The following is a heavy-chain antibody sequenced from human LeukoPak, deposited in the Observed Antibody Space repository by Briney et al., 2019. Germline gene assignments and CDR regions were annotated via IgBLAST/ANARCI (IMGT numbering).Heavy chain of an antibody. CDR2: IYHSGST. CDR3: ARPIVVVPLRAFDI. Sequence: PSGTLSLTCAVSGGSISSSNWWSWVRQPPGKGLEWIGEIYHSGSTNYNPSLKSRVTISVDTSKNQFSLKLTSVTAADTAVYYCARPIVVVPLRAFDIWGQGTMVTVSS. CDR1: GGSISSSNW. J-gene: IGHJ3*02. D-gene: IGHD2-21*01. V-gene: IGHV4-4*02.